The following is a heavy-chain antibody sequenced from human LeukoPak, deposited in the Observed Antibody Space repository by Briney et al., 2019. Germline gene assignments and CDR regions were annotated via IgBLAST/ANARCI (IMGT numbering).Heavy chain of an antibody. D-gene: IGHD2-15*01. J-gene: IGHJ6*03. Sequence: SVKVSCKASGYTFTSYGISWVRQAPGQGLEWMGGITPIFGTANYAQKFQGRVTITADKSTSTAYMELSSLRSEDTAVYYCARGRDCSGGSCYTFYYYYMDVWGKGTTVTVSS. V-gene: IGHV1-69*06. CDR2: ITPIFGTA. CDR3: ARGRDCSGGSCYTFYYYYMDV. CDR1: GYTFTSYG.